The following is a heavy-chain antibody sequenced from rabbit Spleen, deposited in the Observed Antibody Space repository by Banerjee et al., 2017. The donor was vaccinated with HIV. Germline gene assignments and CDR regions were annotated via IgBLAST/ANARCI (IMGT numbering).Heavy chain of an antibody. J-gene: IGHJ4*01. CDR3: ARDLAGVIAWNFGW. V-gene: IGHV1S45*01. Sequence: QEQLEESGGGRVKTEGSLTLNGKDSGFPFSNKAVMCWVRQAPGKGLEWIACINAVTGKAVYASWAKGRFTFSKPSSPTVPLQMTSLTAAPTASYFCARDLAGVIAWNFGWWGPGSLVTVS. D-gene: IGHD4-1*01. CDR2: INAVTGKA. CDR1: GFPFSNKAV.